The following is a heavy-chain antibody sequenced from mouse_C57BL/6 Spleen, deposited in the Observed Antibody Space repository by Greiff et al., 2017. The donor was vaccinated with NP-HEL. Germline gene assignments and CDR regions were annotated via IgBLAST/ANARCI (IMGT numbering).Heavy chain of an antibody. J-gene: IGHJ3*01. V-gene: IGHV1-59*01. CDR3: ARSLEAY. Sequence: QVQLKQPGAELVRPGTSVKLSCKASGYTFTSYWMHWVKQRPGQGLEWIGVIDPSDSYTNYNQKFKGKATLTVDTSSSTAYMQLSSLTSEDSAVYYCARSLEAYWGQGTLVTVSA. CDR1: GYTFTSYW. CDR2: IDPSDSYT.